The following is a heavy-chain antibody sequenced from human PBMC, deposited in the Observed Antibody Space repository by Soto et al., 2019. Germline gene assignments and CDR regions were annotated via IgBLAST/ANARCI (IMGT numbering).Heavy chain of an antibody. CDR3: ARGAARQLFDY. V-gene: IGHV4-39*01. D-gene: IGHD6-6*01. Sequence: QLQLQESGPGLVKPSETLSLTCTVSGGSISSSSYYWGWIHQPPGKGLEWIGSIYYSGSTYYNPSLKSRVTISVDTSKNQFSLKLSSVTAADTAVYYCARGAARQLFDYWGQGTLVTVSS. J-gene: IGHJ4*02. CDR1: GGSISSSSYY. CDR2: IYYSGST.